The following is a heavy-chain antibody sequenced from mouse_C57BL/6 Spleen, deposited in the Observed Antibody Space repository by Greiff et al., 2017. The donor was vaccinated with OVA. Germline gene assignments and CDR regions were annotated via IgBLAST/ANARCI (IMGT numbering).Heavy chain of an antibody. CDR3: TRDRGELEGYAMDY. D-gene: IGHD1-3*01. J-gene: IGHJ4*01. CDR2: ISSGGDYI. V-gene: IGHV5-9-1*02. CDR1: GFTFSSYA. Sequence: DVQLVESGEGLVKPGGSLKLSCAASGFTFSSYAISWVRQTPEKRLEWVAYISSGGDYIYYADTVKGRFTISRDNARNTLYLQMSSLKSEDTAMYYCTRDRGELEGYAMDYWGQGTSVTVSS.